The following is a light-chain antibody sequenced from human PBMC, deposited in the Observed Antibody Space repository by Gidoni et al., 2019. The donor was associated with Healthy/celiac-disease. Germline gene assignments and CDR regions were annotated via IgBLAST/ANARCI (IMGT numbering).Light chain of an antibody. Sequence: QSALTQPASVSGSPCQSITISCTGTSSDVGGYNYVSWYQQHPGKAPKLIIYEVSNRPSGVSTRFSGSKSGNTAFLTISGLQAEDEADYYCSSYTSSSTDVVFGGGTKLTVL. CDR1: SSDVGGYNY. CDR3: SSYTSSSTDVV. J-gene: IGLJ2*01. V-gene: IGLV2-14*01. CDR2: EVS.